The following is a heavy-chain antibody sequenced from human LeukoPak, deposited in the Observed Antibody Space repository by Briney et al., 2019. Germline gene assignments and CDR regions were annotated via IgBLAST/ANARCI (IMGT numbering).Heavy chain of an antibody. V-gene: IGHV3-7*01. CDR3: ARDLSGVTGYTYGRGIDY. Sequence: GGSLRLSCAASGFTFSTHWMSWFRQAPGKGLEWVANIKKDGSEKYYVDSVKGRFTISRDNAKTSLYLQMNSLRAEDTAVYYCARDLSGVTGYTYGRGIDYWGQGTLVTVSS. J-gene: IGHJ4*02. CDR1: GFTFSTHW. D-gene: IGHD5-18*01. CDR2: IKKDGSEK.